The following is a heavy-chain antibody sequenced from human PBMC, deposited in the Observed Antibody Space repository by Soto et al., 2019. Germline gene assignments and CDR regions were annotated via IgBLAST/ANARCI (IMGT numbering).Heavy chain of an antibody. CDR1: GGSVTSEGYY. Sequence: PSETLSLTCTVSGGSVTSEGYYWSWIRQPPGKGLEWVGYVYNRRSTQYNPSLESRVTISVDTSKNQVTLKLSSVTAADAAVYYCARDRGQVRAYTYGSNNVYYYGLDDWGPRTTVTVSS. V-gene: IGHV4-61*08. CDR3: ARDRGQVRAYTYGSNNVYYYGLDD. J-gene: IGHJ6*02. D-gene: IGHD5-18*01. CDR2: VYNRRST.